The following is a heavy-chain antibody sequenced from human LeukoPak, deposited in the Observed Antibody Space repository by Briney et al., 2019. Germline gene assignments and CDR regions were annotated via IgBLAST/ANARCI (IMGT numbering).Heavy chain of an antibody. CDR2: ISSSSSYI. V-gene: IGHV3-21*01. D-gene: IGHD6-13*01. CDR3: ARAISSSWSGRDYGMDV. CDR1: GFTFSSYS. Sequence: PGGSLRLSCAASGFTFSSYSMNWVRQAPGKGLEWVSSISSSSSYIYYADSAKGRFTISRDNAKNSLYLQMNSLRAEDTAVYYCARAISSSWSGRDYGMDVWGQGTTVTVSS. J-gene: IGHJ6*02.